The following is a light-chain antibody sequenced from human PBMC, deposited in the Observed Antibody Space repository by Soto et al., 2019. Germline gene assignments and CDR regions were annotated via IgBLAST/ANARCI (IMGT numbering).Light chain of an antibody. J-gene: IGLJ1*01. CDR2: DTT. Sequence: QAVVTQEPSLTVSPGGTVTLTCGSSTGSVTSGHYPYWFQQKPGQAPRTLIYDTTNRLSWTPARFSGSLLGDKAALTLSGAQPEDEADYYCLLSFSGGDSVFGSGTKLPVL. V-gene: IGLV7-46*01. CDR3: LLSFSGGDSV. CDR1: TGSVTSGHY.